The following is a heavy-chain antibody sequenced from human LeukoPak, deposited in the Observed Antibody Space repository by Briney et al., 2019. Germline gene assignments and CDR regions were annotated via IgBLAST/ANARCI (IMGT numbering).Heavy chain of an antibody. J-gene: IGHJ5*02. V-gene: IGHV1-8*01. CDR1: GYTFTSYD. CDR2: MNPNSGNT. Sequence: GASVKVSCKASGYTFTSYDINWVRQATGQGLEWMGWMNPNSGNTGYAQKFQGRVTMTRNTSISTAYMELGSLRSEDTAVYYCARGRAASLWNAQNWFDPWGQGTLVTVSS. D-gene: IGHD1-1*01. CDR3: ARGRAASLWNAQNWFDP.